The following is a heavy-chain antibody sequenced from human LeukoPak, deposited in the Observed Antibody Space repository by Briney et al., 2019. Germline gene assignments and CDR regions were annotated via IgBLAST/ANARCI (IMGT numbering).Heavy chain of an antibody. CDR1: GFTFSSYS. CDR3: ARVAGMNAFDI. CDR2: ISSSSSYI. V-gene: IGHV3-21*01. Sequence: GGSLRLSCAASGFTFSSYSRNWVRQAPGKGLEWVSSISSSSSYIYYADSVKGRFTISRDNAKNSLYLQMNSLRAEDTAVYYCARVAGMNAFDIWGQGTMVTVSS. J-gene: IGHJ3*02. D-gene: IGHD6-19*01.